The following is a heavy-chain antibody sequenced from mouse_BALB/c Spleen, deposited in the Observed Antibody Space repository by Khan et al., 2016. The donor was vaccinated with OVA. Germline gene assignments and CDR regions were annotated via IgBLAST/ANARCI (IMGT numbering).Heavy chain of an antibody. CDR3: ARGGYGSWAY. V-gene: IGHV1-54*01. CDR1: GYAFTDFF. D-gene: IGHD1-1*02. Sequence: QVQLQQSGAELVRPGTSVKVSCKASGYAFTDFFIEWLQQRPGQGLEWIGLINPGGGDTNYNEKFKGKATLTANKSSSTAHLQLSSLTSDDSAVCVCARGGYGSWAYWGQGTLVTVSA. CDR2: INPGGGDT. J-gene: IGHJ3*01.